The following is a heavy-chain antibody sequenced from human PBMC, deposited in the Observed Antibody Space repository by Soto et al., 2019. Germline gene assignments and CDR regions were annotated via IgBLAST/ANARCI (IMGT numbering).Heavy chain of an antibody. CDR1: GFTFSSYW. J-gene: IGHJ6*03. D-gene: IGHD2-15*01. Sequence: GGSLRLSCAASGFTFSSYWMSWVRQAPGKGLEWVANIKQEGSEKYYGYSVKGGFTICRDNATNSLYLQMNSLRAEDTAVYYCARDRLVVVAARLYYYYYMDVWGKGTTVTVSS. CDR3: ARDRLVVVAARLYYYYYMDV. V-gene: IGHV3-7*01. CDR2: IKQEGSEK.